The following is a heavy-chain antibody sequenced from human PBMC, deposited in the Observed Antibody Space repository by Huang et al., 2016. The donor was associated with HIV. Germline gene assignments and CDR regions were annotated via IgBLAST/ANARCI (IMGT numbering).Heavy chain of an antibody. D-gene: IGHD3-22*01. CDR3: ARDTYYTDIWKRNDASFL. Sequence: QVQLVQSGGEVKQSGASVRVSCKASGYDFGSYGMSWVRQAPGQGDEGLGWISSDSRDTRTAQKFQGRVTITTDRSATTTYMELRSLRYDDTAVYYCARDTYYTDIWKRNDASFLWGQGTMITVYS. CDR1: GYDFGSYG. CDR2: ISSDSRDT. J-gene: IGHJ3*01. V-gene: IGHV1-18*01.